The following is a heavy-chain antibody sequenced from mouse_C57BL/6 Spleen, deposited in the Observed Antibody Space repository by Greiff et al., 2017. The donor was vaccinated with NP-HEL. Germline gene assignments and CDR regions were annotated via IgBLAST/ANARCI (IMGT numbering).Heavy chain of an antibody. CDR3: ARLNYYGSSYDAMDY. Sequence: EVKLMESGGGLVKPGGSLKLSCAASGFTFSSYTMSWVRQTPEKRLEWVATISGGGGNTYYPDSVKGRFTISRDNAKNTLYLQMSSLRSEDTALYYCARLNYYGSSYDAMDYWGQGTSVTVSS. J-gene: IGHJ4*01. CDR2: ISGGGGNT. D-gene: IGHD1-1*01. CDR1: GFTFSSYT. V-gene: IGHV5-9*01.